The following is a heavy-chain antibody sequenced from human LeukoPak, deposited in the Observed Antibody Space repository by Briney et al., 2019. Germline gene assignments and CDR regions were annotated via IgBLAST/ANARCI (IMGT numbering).Heavy chain of an antibody. CDR1: GASISSYY. D-gene: IGHD3-22*01. V-gene: IGHV4-59*01. CDR2: IYYSGST. J-gene: IGHJ4*02. CDR3: ARDPSGYFNY. Sequence: SETLSLTCTVSGASISSYYWSWIRQPPGKGLEWIGFIYYSGSTNYNPSLKSRVTISVDTSKNQFSLKLSSVTAADTAVYYCARDPSGYFNYWGQGTLATVSS.